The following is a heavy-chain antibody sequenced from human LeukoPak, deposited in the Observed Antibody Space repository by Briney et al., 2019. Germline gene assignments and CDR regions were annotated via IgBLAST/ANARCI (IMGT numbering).Heavy chain of an antibody. CDR2: INPSGGST. CDR3: AREVTVTNYYYFDY. J-gene: IGHJ4*02. D-gene: IGHD4-11*01. Sequence: ASVKVSCKASGYTFTSYDINWVRQAPGQGLEWMGIINPSGGSTSYAQKFQGRVTMTRDTSTSTVYMELSSLRSEDTAVYYCAREVTVTNYYYFDYWGQGTLVTVSS. CDR1: GYTFTSYD. V-gene: IGHV1-46*01.